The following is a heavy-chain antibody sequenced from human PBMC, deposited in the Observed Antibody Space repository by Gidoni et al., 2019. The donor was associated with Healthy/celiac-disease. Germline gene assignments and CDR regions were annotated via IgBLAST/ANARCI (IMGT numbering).Heavy chain of an antibody. J-gene: IGHJ6*02. CDR1: GGTFSSYA. D-gene: IGHD5-18*01. CDR3: ARDWAMEIPLNYYYYGMDV. CDR2: IIPIFGTA. V-gene: IGHV1-69*01. Sequence: QVQLVQSGAEVKKPGSSVKVSCKASGGTFSSYAISWVRQAPGQGLEWMGGIIPIFGTANYAQKFQGRVTITADESTSTAYMELSSLRSEDTAVYYCARDWAMEIPLNYYYYGMDVWGQGTTVTVSS.